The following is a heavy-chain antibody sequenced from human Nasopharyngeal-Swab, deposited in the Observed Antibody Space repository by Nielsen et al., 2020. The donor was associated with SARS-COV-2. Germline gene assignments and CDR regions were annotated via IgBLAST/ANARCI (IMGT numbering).Heavy chain of an antibody. CDR2: VSGSGGTT. Sequence: WIRQPPGKGLEWVSGVSGSGGTTKYADSVKGRFTISRDNSKNKLYLQMHSLRVEDTAVYYCAKDRYCSGGACYFSGFGYWGLGTLVTVSS. V-gene: IGHV3-23*01. J-gene: IGHJ4*02. CDR3: AKDRYCSGGACYFSGFGY. D-gene: IGHD2-15*01.